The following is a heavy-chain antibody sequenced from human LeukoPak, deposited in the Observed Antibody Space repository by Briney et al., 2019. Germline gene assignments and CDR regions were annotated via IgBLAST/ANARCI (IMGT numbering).Heavy chain of an antibody. J-gene: IGHJ4*02. CDR3: ARVRGYYFDY. Sequence: SETLSLTCAVYGASFSGYYWSWIRQPPGKGLEWIGEINHSGSTNYNPSLKSRVTISVDTSKNQFSLKLSSVTAADTAVYYCARVRGYYFDYWGQGTLVTVSS. V-gene: IGHV4-34*01. CDR2: INHSGST. CDR1: GASFSGYY.